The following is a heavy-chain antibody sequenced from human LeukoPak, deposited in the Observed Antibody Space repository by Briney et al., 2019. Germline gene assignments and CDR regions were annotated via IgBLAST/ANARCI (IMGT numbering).Heavy chain of an antibody. D-gene: IGHD2-15*01. CDR1: GFIFSRYA. V-gene: IGHV3-23*01. CDR2: ISGDGINT. J-gene: IGHJ4*02. CDR3: AKDYGLGGGSCFDF. Sequence: GGSLRLSCAASGFIFSRYAMSWLRQAPGKGLECVSAISGDGINTYYADSVRGRFTISKDISKSTLYLQMNSLRAEDTAFYYCAKDYGLGGGSCFDFWGQGTLVTASS.